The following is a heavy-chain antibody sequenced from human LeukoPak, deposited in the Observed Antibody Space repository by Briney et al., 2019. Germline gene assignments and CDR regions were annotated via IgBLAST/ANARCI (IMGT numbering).Heavy chain of an antibody. CDR1: EFIFSNYY. V-gene: IGHV3-11*01. D-gene: IGHD3-10*01. CDR3: ATRGPHFYGSGTYYNLKSGDY. Sequence: PGGSLRLSCAASEFIFSNYYMMWIRQAPGKGLEWISYISGSGGTVYYADSVKGRFTISRDNAKKYLYLQMNSVRAEDTAVYHCATRGPHFYGSGTYYNLKSGDYWGQGILVTVSA. J-gene: IGHJ4*02. CDR2: ISGSGGTV.